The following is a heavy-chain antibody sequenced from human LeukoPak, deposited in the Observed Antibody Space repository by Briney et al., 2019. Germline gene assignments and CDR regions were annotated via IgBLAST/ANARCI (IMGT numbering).Heavy chain of an antibody. J-gene: IGHJ4*02. CDR1: GGSISSSSYY. CDR3: ARRSSSIIFDY. Sequence: SETLSLTCAVSGGSISSSSYYWGWIRQPPGKGLEWIGSIYYSGGTYYIPSLKSRVTISVDTSKNQFSLKLSSVTAADTAVYYCARRSSSIIFDYWGQGTLVTVSS. D-gene: IGHD6-13*01. CDR2: IYYSGGT. V-gene: IGHV4-39*01.